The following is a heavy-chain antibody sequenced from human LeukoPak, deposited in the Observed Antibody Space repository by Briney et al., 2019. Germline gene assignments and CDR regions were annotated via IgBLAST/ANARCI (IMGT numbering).Heavy chain of an antibody. CDR3: ASYGPRGFDY. CDR1: GFTFSIYS. V-gene: IGHV3-21*01. D-gene: IGHD3-10*01. Sequence: GGSLRLSCAASGFTFSIYSMNWVRQAPGKGLEWVSSISSSSSYIYYADSVKGRFTISRDNAKNSLYLQMNSLRAEDTAVYYCASYGPRGFDYWGQGTLVTVSS. J-gene: IGHJ4*02. CDR2: ISSSSSYI.